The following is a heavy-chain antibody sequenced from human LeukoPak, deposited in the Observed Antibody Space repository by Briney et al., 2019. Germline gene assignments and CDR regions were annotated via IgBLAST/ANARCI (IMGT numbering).Heavy chain of an antibody. V-gene: IGHV3-48*01. CDR2: ISSSSSTI. J-gene: IGHJ4*02. Sequence: GGSLRLSCAASGFTFSSYSMNWVRQAPGKGLEWVSYISSSSSTIYYADSVKGRFTISRDNAKNTLYLQMNSLRAEDTAVYYCAKEQSYSSGWPLDYWGQGTLVTVSS. CDR1: GFTFSSYS. D-gene: IGHD6-19*01. CDR3: AKEQSYSSGWPLDY.